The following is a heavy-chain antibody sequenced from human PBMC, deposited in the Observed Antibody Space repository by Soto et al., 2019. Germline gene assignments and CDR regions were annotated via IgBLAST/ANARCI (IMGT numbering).Heavy chain of an antibody. Sequence: HVQLVQSGTAVKKPGASVRVSCMVSGYPFTTYYIHWVRQAPGQGLEWMGWIDPRSGGTVYEQKFQGRVTMTRDTSISTVYMDLSGRTSDDTALYYCATDDYGIFPYWGQGSLVTVSS. V-gene: IGHV1-2*02. CDR2: IDPRSGGT. CDR1: GYPFTTYY. CDR3: ATDDYGIFPY. D-gene: IGHD3-10*01. J-gene: IGHJ4*02.